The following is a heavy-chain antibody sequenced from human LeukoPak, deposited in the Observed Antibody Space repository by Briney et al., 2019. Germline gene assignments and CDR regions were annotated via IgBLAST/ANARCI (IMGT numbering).Heavy chain of an antibody. D-gene: IGHD4-23*01. J-gene: IGHJ4*02. CDR3: ARDLYGGNSELDY. V-gene: IGHV1-2*02. CDR1: GYTFTGYY. CDR2: INPNSGGT. Sequence: ASVQVSCKASGYTFTGYYMHWVRQAPGQGLEWMGWINPNSGGTNYAQKLQRRVTMTRNTSITTAYMELPGLRPDDTAVYYCARDLYGGNSELDYWGQGTLVTVSS.